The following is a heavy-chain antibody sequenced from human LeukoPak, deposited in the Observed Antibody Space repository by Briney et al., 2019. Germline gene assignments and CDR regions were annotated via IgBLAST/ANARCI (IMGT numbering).Heavy chain of an antibody. V-gene: IGHV4-34*01. Sequence: SETLSITCAVYGGSFSGYYWSWIRQPPGKGLEWIGEINHSGSTNYNPSLKSRVTISVDTSKNQFSLKLSSVTAADTAVYYCARGRVDSSGYTGFDPWGQGTLVTVSS. J-gene: IGHJ5*02. CDR3: ARGRVDSSGYTGFDP. CDR1: GGSFSGYY. D-gene: IGHD3-22*01. CDR2: INHSGST.